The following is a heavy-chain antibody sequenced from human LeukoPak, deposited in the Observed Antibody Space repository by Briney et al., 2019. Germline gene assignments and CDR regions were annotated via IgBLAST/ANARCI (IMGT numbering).Heavy chain of an antibody. V-gene: IGHV3-53*01. CDR3: AKDIPTYYYDSSGAFDY. J-gene: IGHJ4*02. CDR1: GFTVSTTY. D-gene: IGHD3-22*01. CDR2: IYRGGNT. Sequence: PGGSLRLSCAASGFTVSTTYMNWVRQAPGKGLEWVSVIYRGGNTYYADSVKGRFTISRDNSKNTLYLQMNSLRAEDTAVYYCAKDIPTYYYDSSGAFDYWGQGTLVTVSS.